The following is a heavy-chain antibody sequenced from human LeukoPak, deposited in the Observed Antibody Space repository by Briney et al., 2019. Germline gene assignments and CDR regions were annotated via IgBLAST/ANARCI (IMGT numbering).Heavy chain of an antibody. CDR2: ISAYNGNT. D-gene: IGHD6-13*01. CDR3: ARGKTGYSSIPLYYYYYYYMEV. V-gene: IGHV1-18*01. J-gene: IGHJ6*03. Sequence: GASVKVSCKASGYTFTSYGISWVRQAPGQGLEWMGWISAYNGNTNYAQKLQGRVTMTTDTSTSTAYMELRSLRSDDTAVYYCARGKTGYSSIPLYYYYYYYMEVWGKGTTVTVSS. CDR1: GYTFTSYG.